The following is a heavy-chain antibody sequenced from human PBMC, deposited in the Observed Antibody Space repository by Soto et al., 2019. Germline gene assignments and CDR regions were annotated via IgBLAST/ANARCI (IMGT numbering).Heavy chain of an antibody. V-gene: IGHV3-23*01. CDR2: ISGSGGST. D-gene: IGHD3-10*01. CDR1: GFTFSSYA. J-gene: IGHJ6*02. Sequence: GGSLRLSCAASGFTFSSYAMSWVRQAPGKGLEWVSAISGSGGSTYYADSVKGRFTISRDNSKNTLYLQMNSLRAEDTDVYYCSRAGSGLYYYYYYGMDVWGQGTTVTVSS. CDR3: SRAGSGLYYYYYYGMDV.